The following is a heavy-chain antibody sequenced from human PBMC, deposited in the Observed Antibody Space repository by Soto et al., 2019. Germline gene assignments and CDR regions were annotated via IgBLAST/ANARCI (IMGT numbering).Heavy chain of an antibody. J-gene: IGHJ4*02. D-gene: IGHD6-13*01. CDR3: ARGTARSWYFAY. CDR2: IRKDGSDK. CDR1: GFTFSTYV. Sequence: AGSLRLSCAPSGFTFSTYVMHWVRQAPGKGLEWVAGIRKDGSDKNYADSVKGRFTISRDNSNNALYLQIDSLRAEDTAVYFCARGTARSWYFAYWGQGTLVTVSS. V-gene: IGHV3-33*01.